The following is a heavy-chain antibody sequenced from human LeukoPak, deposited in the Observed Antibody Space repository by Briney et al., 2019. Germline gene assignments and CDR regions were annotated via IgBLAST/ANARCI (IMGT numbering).Heavy chain of an antibody. V-gene: IGHV1-2*02. CDR2: INPNTGGT. CDR3: ARDDSFHFDN. CDR1: GYTFTAYY. J-gene: IGHJ4*02. D-gene: IGHD5-18*01. Sequence: ASVKVSCKTSGYTFTAYYMHWVRQAPGQGLEWMGWINPNTGGTNYAQKFQGRVTITRDTSINTAYMDLNRLKSDDTAVYYCARDDSFHFDNWGQGTLVTVSS.